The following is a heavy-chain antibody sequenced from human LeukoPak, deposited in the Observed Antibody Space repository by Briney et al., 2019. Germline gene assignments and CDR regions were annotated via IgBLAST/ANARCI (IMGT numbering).Heavy chain of an antibody. J-gene: IGHJ3*02. V-gene: IGHV3-7*01. CDR1: GFTFSSYW. D-gene: IGHD3-3*01. Sequence: GGSLRLSCAASGFTFSSYWMSWVRQAPGKGLEWVSNIKQDGSEKYYVDSVKGRFTISRDNAKNSLYLQMNSLRAEDTAVYYCARGVYWSGYYIIGGEWAFEIWGQGTRVTVSS. CDR2: IKQDGSEK. CDR3: ARGVYWSGYYIIGGEWAFEI.